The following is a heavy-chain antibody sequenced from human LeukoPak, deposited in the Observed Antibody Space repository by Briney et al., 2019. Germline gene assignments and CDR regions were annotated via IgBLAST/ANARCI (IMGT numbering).Heavy chain of an antibody. Sequence: SETLSLTCTVSGDSISSGSYYWSWIRQPARKGLEWIGRMYTSGSTNYNPSLKSRVTISVDTSKNQFSLKLSSVTAADTAVYYCARGCSSSSTFYYYYYYMDVWGKGTTVTVSS. J-gene: IGHJ6*03. CDR2: MYTSGST. CDR1: GDSISSGSYY. CDR3: ARGCSSSSTFYYYYYYMDV. D-gene: IGHD6-6*01. V-gene: IGHV4-61*02.